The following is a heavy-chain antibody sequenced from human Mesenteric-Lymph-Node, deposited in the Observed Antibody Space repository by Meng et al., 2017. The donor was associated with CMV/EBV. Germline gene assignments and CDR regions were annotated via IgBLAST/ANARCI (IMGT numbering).Heavy chain of an antibody. V-gene: IGHV1-2*02. D-gene: IGHD3-10*01. J-gene: IGHJ6*02. CDR3: ATYYGGPKSGMDA. CDR1: GYTFTAYD. Sequence: ASVKVSCKASGYTFTAYDMHWVRQAPGQGLEWMGWINPNSGGRKYAQKFQGRVTITTDESTSTAYMELSSLRSEDTAVYYCATYYGGPKSGMDAWGQGTTVTVSS. CDR2: INPNSGGR.